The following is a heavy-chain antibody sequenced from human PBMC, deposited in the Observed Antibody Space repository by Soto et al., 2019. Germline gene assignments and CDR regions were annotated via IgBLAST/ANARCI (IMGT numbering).Heavy chain of an antibody. J-gene: IGHJ4*02. D-gene: IGHD3-3*01. Sequence: QLQLQESGSGLVKPSQTLSLTCTVSGGSISSGGYSWNWIRQPPGKGLEWIGYIYHSGSTDYNPSLRSRVTISVDKSNNQFSLKLSSVTAADTAVYYCPRDELDGYYFDNWGQGTLVTVSS. CDR2: IYHSGST. CDR1: GGSISSGGYS. V-gene: IGHV4-30-2*01. CDR3: PRDELDGYYFDN.